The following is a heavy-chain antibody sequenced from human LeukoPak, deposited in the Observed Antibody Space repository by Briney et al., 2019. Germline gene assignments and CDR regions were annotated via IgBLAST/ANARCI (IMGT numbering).Heavy chain of an antibody. D-gene: IGHD3-16*01. V-gene: IGHV1-69*05. CDR3: AREGAKIAFDI. CDR2: IIIIFGTA. J-gene: IGHJ3*02. Sequence: GASVKVSCXASAGTFGSYANSWVRQAHGQGLEWMARIIIIFGTANYAQKFQGRVMITTDESTRTAYMELSSLRSEETDVYYCAREGAKIAFDIWGQGTMVTVSS. CDR1: AGTFGSYA.